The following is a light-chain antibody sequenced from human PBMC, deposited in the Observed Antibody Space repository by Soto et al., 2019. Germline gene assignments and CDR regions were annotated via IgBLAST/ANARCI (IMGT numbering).Light chain of an antibody. Sequence: QSALTQPASVSGSPGQTITISCTGTSSDVGGWDYVSWYQHHPGQAPKVMVYEVTNRPSGVSDRFSGSKSGNTASLTISGLQAEDAADYYCASFSSSNTCVFGGGTQLTVL. CDR1: SSDVGGWDY. CDR2: EVT. CDR3: ASFSSSNTCV. V-gene: IGLV2-14*01. J-gene: IGLJ7*01.